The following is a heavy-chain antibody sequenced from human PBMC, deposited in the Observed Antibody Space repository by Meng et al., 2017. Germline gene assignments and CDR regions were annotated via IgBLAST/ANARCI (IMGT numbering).Heavy chain of an antibody. Sequence: ASVKVSCKASGYTFTSYAMHWVRQAPGQRLEWMGIINPSGGSTSYAQKFQGRVTMTRDTSTSTVYMELSSLRSEDTAVYYCARDRREGSWYSYYYYGMDVWGQGTTVTVSS. D-gene: IGHD6-13*01. J-gene: IGHJ6*02. CDR1: GYTFTSYA. CDR3: ARDRREGSWYSYYYYGMDV. CDR2: INPSGGST. V-gene: IGHV1-46*01.